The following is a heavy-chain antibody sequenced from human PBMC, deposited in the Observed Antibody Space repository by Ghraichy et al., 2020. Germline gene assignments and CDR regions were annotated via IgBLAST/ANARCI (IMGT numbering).Heavy chain of an antibody. V-gene: IGHV1-3*01. J-gene: IGHJ6*02. CDR2: INAVNGNT. D-gene: IGHD6-19*01. CDR1: GYTFTSYS. CDR3: GRDFAVSSRYYGTDV. Sequence: ASVKVSCKASGYTFTSYSIHWVRQGPGQRLEWMGWINAVNGNTKYSQKFQGRVTITRDTSASTAFMELSDLRSEDTAVYYCGRDFAVSSRYYGTDVWGQGTTVTVSS.